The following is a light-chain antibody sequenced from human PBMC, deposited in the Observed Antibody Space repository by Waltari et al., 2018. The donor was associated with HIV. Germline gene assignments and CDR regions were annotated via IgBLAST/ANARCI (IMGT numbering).Light chain of an antibody. J-gene: IGKJ1*01. CDR3: QQYYTVPWT. CDR2: WPS. CDR1: QAVLKSSDDKSH. V-gene: IGKV4-1*01. Sequence: DIVMTQSPDSLDVSLSGSATTNRKSSQAVLKSSDDKSHLSWYQQKPGQPPNPLIYWPSTRESGVPDRFSGSGSGTDFTLTITSLQAEDVAVYYCQQYYTVPWTFGQGTKVELK.